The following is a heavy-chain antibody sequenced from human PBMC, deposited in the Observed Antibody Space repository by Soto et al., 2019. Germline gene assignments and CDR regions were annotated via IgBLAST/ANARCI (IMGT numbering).Heavy chain of an antibody. Sequence: PGGSLRLSCAASGFTFSSYWMSWVRQAPGKGLEWVANIKQDGSEKYYVDSVKGRFTISRDNAKNSLYLQMNSLRAEDTAVYYCARSPQYELAVAGPFDPWGQGTLVTVSS. J-gene: IGHJ5*02. D-gene: IGHD6-19*01. CDR2: IKQDGSEK. V-gene: IGHV3-7*03. CDR1: GFTFSSYW. CDR3: ARSPQYELAVAGPFDP.